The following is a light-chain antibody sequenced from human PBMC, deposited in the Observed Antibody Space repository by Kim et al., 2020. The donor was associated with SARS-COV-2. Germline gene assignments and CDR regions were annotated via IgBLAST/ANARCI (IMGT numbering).Light chain of an antibody. V-gene: IGKV3-15*01. Sequence: PGERAPLSGRASQSVSTNLAWYQQKPGQAPRLLISGASTRATGIAARFSGSGSGTEFTLTISSLQSEDFAVFYCQQYNDWPYTFGQGTKLEI. CDR1: QSVSTN. J-gene: IGKJ2*01. CDR2: GAS. CDR3: QQYNDWPYT.